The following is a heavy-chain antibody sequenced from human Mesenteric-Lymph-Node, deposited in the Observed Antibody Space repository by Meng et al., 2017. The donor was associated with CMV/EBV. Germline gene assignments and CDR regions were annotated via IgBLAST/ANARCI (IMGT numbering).Heavy chain of an antibody. D-gene: IGHD6-6*01. Sequence: GESLKISCAASGFTFDNYGMTWVRQAPGKGLEWVAVISYDGNYKYYADSVKGRLTISRDNSKNTLYLQMNSLRAEDTAVYYCAKDRSSSSYFDYWGQGTLVTVSS. CDR1: GFTFDNYG. J-gene: IGHJ4*02. V-gene: IGHV3-30*18. CDR2: ISYDGNYK. CDR3: AKDRSSSSYFDY.